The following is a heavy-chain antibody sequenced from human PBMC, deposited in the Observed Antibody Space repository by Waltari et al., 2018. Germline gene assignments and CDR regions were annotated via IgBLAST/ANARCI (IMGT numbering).Heavy chain of an antibody. D-gene: IGHD4-4*01. V-gene: IGHV3-23*01. J-gene: IGHJ6*03. CDR2: ISGPGGRA. CDR3: AKKGYSNEPGLYYRNYYMDV. CDR1: EFTFSSYA. Sequence: EVQMLESGGGLVQPGGSLRLSCATSEFTFSSYALTWVRQAPGKGLVWVAGISGPGGRAYYANSVRGRFTISRDNSKNILPLEMNSLRAEDTAVYYCAKKGYSNEPGLYYRNYYMDVWGKGTAVSVSS.